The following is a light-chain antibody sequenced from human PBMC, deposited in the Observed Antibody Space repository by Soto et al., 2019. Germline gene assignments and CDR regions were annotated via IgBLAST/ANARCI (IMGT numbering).Light chain of an antibody. V-gene: IGKV1-39*01. CDR1: QSITSF. CDR3: QQSYSTLWP. CDR2: AAS. J-gene: IGKJ1*01. Sequence: DIPMTQSPSSLSASVGDRVTITCRASQSITSFLNWYQQKPGKAPKLLIYAASSLQSGVPSRFSGSGSGTDFTLPISSLQPENFETKYCQQSYSTLWPFGQGTKVE.